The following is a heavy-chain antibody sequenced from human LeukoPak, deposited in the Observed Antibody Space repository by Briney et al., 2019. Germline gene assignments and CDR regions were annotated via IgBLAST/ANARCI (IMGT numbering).Heavy chain of an antibody. CDR2: ISHDGSNK. CDR3: AKELRGYSYGLRNNWFDP. V-gene: IGHV3-30*18. CDR1: GFTFTNYG. Sequence: PGGSLRLSCAASGFTFTNYGMHWVRQAPGKGLEWVAVISHDGSNKYYADSVKGRFTISRDNSKNTLYLQMNSLRAEDTAVFYCAKELRGYSYGLRNNWFDPWGQGTLVTVSS. J-gene: IGHJ5*02. D-gene: IGHD5-18*01.